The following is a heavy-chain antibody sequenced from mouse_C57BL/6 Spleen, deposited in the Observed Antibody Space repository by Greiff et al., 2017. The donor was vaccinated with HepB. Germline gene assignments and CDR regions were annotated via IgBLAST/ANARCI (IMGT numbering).Heavy chain of an antibody. CDR3: ARYGSNYPTLYAMDY. CDR1: GYSITSDY. Sequence: EVQLVESGPGLAKPSQSLSLSCSVSGYSITSDYWNWIRKFPGNKLEYMGYISYSGSTYYNPSLKSRISITRDTSKNQYDLQLNSVTTEDTATYYCARYGSNYPTLYAMDYWGQGTSVTVSS. V-gene: IGHV3-8*01. D-gene: IGHD2-5*01. J-gene: IGHJ4*01. CDR2: ISYSGST.